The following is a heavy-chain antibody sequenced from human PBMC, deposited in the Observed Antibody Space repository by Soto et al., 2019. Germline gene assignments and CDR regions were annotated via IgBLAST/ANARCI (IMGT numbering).Heavy chain of an antibody. D-gene: IGHD3-3*01. V-gene: IGHV3-9*01. CDR2: ITWNSRVL. CDR3: AKGRYDFWSPYYFDS. Sequence: GGSLRLSCVGTGLNFDDFAMHWVRQAPGKGLEWVSGITWNSRVLAYADSVKGRFTISRDNARNSLYLQMDSLRDEDTALYYCAKGRYDFWSPYYFDSWGQGTMVTV. CDR1: GLNFDDFA. J-gene: IGHJ4*02.